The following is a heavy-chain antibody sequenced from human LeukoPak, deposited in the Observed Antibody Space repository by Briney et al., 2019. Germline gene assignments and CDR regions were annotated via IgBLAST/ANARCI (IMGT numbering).Heavy chain of an antibody. D-gene: IGHD5-12*01. CDR3: ATRPDGNDVPYFDY. CDR1: GLTLRFKC. J-gene: IGHJ4*02. CDR2: IYSGGSS. Sequence: GGSLRLSCAASGLTLRFKCMSWVRQAPGKGLEWASIIYSGGSSYYADSVKGRFTVSRDTSKNTLYLQMNSLRAEDTAVYYCATRPDGNDVPYFDYWGQGTLVTVSS. V-gene: IGHV3-66*01.